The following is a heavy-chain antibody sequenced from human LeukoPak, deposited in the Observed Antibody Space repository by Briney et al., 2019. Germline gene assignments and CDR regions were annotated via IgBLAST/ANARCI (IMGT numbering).Heavy chain of an antibody. CDR1: GVSISSYY. CDR2: IFYSGNT. D-gene: IGHD1-26*01. V-gene: IGHV4-59*08. CDR3: ARLAAISGSDYPDD. J-gene: IGHJ4*02. Sequence: TASETLSLTCTVSGVSISSYYWSWIRQPPGKGLEWIGYIFYSGNTIYNPFLKSRVTISVDTSKNHFSLRLRSVTAADTAVYYCARLAAISGSDYPDDWGQGTLVTVSS.